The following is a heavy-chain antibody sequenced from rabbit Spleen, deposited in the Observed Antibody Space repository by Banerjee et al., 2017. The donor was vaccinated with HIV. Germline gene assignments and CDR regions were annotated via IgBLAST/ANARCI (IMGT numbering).Heavy chain of an antibody. CDR2: IYPVFGIT. J-gene: IGHJ3*01. V-gene: IGHV1S7*01. D-gene: IGHD8-1*01. Sequence: QLEETGGGLVQPGGSLTLSCKVSGFTISSYNMGWVRQAPGKGLEWIGDIYPVFGITYYANWVNGRFSISRENAQNTVFLQMTSLTAADTATYFCARDGAGGSYFALWGQGTPRHRL. CDR3: ARDGAGGSYFAL. CDR1: GFTISSYN.